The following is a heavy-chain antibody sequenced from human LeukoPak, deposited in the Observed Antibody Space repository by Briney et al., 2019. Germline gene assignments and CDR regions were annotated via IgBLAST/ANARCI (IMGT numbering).Heavy chain of an antibody. D-gene: IGHD2-2*01. V-gene: IGHV4-28*01. Sequence: SDTLSLTCAVSGYSISSSNWWGWIRPPPGKGLEWIGYIYYSGSTYYNPSLESRVTMSVDTSKNQFSLKLSSVTAVDTAVYYCAATYLSSTSWEAMDVWGKGTTVIVSS. CDR2: IYYSGST. J-gene: IGHJ6*04. CDR3: AATYLSSTSWEAMDV. CDR1: GYSISSSNW.